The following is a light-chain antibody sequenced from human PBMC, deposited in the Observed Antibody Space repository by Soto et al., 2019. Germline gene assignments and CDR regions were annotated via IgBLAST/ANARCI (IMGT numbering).Light chain of an antibody. CDR1: QNINTW. CDR2: DAS. J-gene: IGKJ1*01. V-gene: IGKV1-5*01. CDR3: LQYKAYSAT. Sequence: DIQMTQSPSTLSASVGDRVTITCRASQNINTWSAWYQHKPGNAPKVLIYDASSLQSGVPPRFSGSGSGTDFTLTITRLQPDDFATYYCLQYKAYSATFGQGTKVELK.